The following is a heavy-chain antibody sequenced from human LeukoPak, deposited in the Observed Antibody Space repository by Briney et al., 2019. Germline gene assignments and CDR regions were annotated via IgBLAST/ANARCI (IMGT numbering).Heavy chain of an antibody. V-gene: IGHV4-39*07. J-gene: IGHJ6*03. CDR3: ARVEEGYGSGRRENYYYYYMDV. CDR1: GGSISSSSYY. CDR2: IYYSGST. Sequence: SETLSLTCTVSGGSISSSSYYWGWIRQPPGKGLEWIGSIYYSGSTYYNPSLKSRVTISVDTSKNQFSLKLSSVTAADTAVYYCARVEEGYGSGRRENYYYYYMDVWGKGTTVTTSS. D-gene: IGHD3-10*01.